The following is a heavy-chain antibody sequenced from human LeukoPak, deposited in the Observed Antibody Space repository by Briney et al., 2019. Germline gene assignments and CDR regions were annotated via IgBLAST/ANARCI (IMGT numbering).Heavy chain of an antibody. CDR1: GFTFSSYS. J-gene: IGHJ4*02. CDR2: ISSSSSYI. V-gene: IGHV3-21*01. CDR3: ARGGAYSYGYLDY. D-gene: IGHD5-18*01. Sequence: GGSLRLSCAASGFTFSSYSMTWVRQAPGKGLEWVSSISSSSSYIYYADSVKGRFTISRDNAKNSLYLQMNSLRAEDTAVYYCARGGAYSYGYLDYWGQGTLVTVSS.